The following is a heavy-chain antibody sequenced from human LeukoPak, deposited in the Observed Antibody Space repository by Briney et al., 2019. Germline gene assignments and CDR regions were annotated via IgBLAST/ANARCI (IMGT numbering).Heavy chain of an antibody. V-gene: IGHV3-30*18. D-gene: IGHD2-2*01. CDR2: ISYDGSNK. J-gene: IGHJ1*01. Sequence: GSLRLSCAASGFTFSSYGMHWARQAPGKGLEWGAVISYDGSNKYYADSVKGRFTISRDNSKNTLYLQMNSLRAEDTAVYYCAKGPGNIVVVPAAISCFQHWGQGTLVTVSS. CDR1: GFTFSSYG. CDR3: AKGPGNIVVVPAAISCFQH.